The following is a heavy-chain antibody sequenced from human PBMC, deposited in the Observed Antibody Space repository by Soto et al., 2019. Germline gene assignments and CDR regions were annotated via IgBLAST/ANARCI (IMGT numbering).Heavy chain of an antibody. V-gene: IGHV1-69*13. Sequence: ASVKVSCKASGGTFSSYAISWVRQAPGQGLEWMGGIIPIFGTANYAQKFQGRVTITADESTSTAYMELSSLRSEDTAVYYCASRELDWLPNQPYYYYYGMDVWGQGTTVTVSS. D-gene: IGHD3-3*01. CDR3: ASRELDWLPNQPYYYYYGMDV. CDR2: IIPIFGTA. J-gene: IGHJ6*02. CDR1: GGTFSSYA.